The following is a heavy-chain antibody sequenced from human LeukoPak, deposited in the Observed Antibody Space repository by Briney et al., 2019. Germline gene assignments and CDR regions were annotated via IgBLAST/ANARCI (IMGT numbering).Heavy chain of an antibody. CDR3: ARDPVEMATNLPYYFDY. CDR1: GFTFSSYG. J-gene: IGHJ4*02. CDR2: IWYDGSNK. Sequence: GGSLRLSCAASGFTFSSYGMHWVRQAPGKGLEWVAVIWYDGSNKYYADSVKGRFTISRDNSKNTLYLQMNSLRAEDTAVYYCARDPVEMATNLPYYFDYWGQGTLVTVSS. D-gene: IGHD5-24*01. V-gene: IGHV3-33*01.